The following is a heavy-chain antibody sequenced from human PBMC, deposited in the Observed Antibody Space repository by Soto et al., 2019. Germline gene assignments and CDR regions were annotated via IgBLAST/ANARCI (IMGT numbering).Heavy chain of an antibody. J-gene: IGHJ4*02. CDR2: TYYRSKWYN. CDR3: ARAAYSRGWLGYDY. Sequence: QVQLQQSGPGLVRPSQTLSLTCAISGDSVSSNSATWNWIRQSPSRGLEWLGRTYYRSKWYNDYAVSVKSRITINPDTSKTPFSLQLNSVTPEDTAVYYCARAAYSRGWLGYDYWGQGTLVTVSS. V-gene: IGHV6-1*01. CDR1: GDSVSSNSAT. D-gene: IGHD6-19*01.